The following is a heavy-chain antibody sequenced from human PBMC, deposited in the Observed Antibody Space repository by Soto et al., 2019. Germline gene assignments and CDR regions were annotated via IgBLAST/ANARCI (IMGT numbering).Heavy chain of an antibody. CDR2: ISGSGGST. D-gene: IGHD5-12*01. Sequence: EVQLLESGGGLVQPGGSLRLSCAASGFTFSSYAMSWVRQAPGKGLEWVSAISGSGGSTYYADSVKGRFTISRDNSKNTLYLQMNSLRAEDTAVYYCAKDLFGGSNSGYEFRRYYYGMDVWGQGTTVTVSS. V-gene: IGHV3-23*01. CDR3: AKDLFGGSNSGYEFRRYYYGMDV. J-gene: IGHJ6*02. CDR1: GFTFSSYA.